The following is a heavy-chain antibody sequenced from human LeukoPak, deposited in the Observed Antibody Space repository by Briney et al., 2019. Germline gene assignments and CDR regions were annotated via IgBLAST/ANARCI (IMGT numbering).Heavy chain of an antibody. J-gene: IGHJ6*03. D-gene: IGHD5-18*01. CDR3: AGEASGYSYGRTYYMDV. Sequence: GGSLRLSCAASGFTFSSYSMNWVRQAPGKGLEWVSSISSSSSYIYYADSVKGRFTISRDNAKNSLYLQMNSLRAEDTAVYYCAGEASGYSYGRTYYMDVWGKGTTVTVSS. CDR1: GFTFSSYS. CDR2: ISSSSSYI. V-gene: IGHV3-21*01.